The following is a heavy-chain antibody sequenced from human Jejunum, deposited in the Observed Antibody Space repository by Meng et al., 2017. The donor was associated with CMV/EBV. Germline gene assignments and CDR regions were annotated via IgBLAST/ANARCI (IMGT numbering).Heavy chain of an antibody. V-gene: IGHV1-2*02. D-gene: IGHD5-12*01. CDR2: INPIRGDT. CDR3: ATLYSGYSKGVY. CDR1: GHTSTGHY. J-gene: IGHJ4*02. Sequence: SGHTSTGHYIHWVRQAPGQGLEWMGWINPIRGDTEYAQKFQGRVTLTRDTSITTAYMELNRLISDDTAIYYCATLYSGYSKGVYWGQGTLVTVSS.